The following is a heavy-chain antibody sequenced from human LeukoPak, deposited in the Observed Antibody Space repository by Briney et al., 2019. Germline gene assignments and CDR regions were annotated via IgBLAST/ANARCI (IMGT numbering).Heavy chain of an antibody. Sequence: GGSLRLSSAASGFTFSYYWMNWVRQAPGKGLEWVANIKRDGSEKYYVDSVKGRFTISRDSTKNSLSLQMNSLRAEDTAVYYCARGYGDSIHFDYWGQGTLVTVSS. CDR2: IKRDGSEK. J-gene: IGHJ4*02. CDR1: GFTFSYYW. V-gene: IGHV3-7*04. CDR3: ARGYGDSIHFDY. D-gene: IGHD4-17*01.